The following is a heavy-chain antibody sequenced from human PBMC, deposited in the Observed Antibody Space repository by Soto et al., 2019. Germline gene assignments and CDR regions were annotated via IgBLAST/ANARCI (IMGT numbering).Heavy chain of an antibody. D-gene: IGHD5-18*01. CDR2: IYYSGST. Sequence: SETLSLTCAVSGGSISSGGYSWSWIRQPPGKGLEWIGYIYYSGSTNYNPSLKSRVTISVDTSKNQFSLKLSSVTAADTAVYYCARHRYSYGVYYFDYWGRGTLVTVSS. V-gene: IGHV4-61*08. CDR3: ARHRYSYGVYYFDY. J-gene: IGHJ4*02. CDR1: GGSISSGGYS.